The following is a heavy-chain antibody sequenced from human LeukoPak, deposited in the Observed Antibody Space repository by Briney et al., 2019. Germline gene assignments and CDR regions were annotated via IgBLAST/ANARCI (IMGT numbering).Heavy chain of an antibody. J-gene: IGHJ3*02. V-gene: IGHV5-51*01. D-gene: IGHD1-26*01. Sequence: GESLKISCKGSGYSFTSHWIAWVRQMPGKGLEWMGIIYPGDSDTRYSPSFQGQVIISADKSISTAYLQWSSLKASDTAIYYCARCIVGASDAFDIWGQGTMVTVSS. CDR1: GYSFTSHW. CDR3: ARCIVGASDAFDI. CDR2: IYPGDSDT.